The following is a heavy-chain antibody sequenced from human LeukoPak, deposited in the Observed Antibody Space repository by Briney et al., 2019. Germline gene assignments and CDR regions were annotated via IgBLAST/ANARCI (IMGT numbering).Heavy chain of an antibody. J-gene: IGHJ6*02. CDR3: ARGGGYPMILGVVIIQDYYYYGMDV. CDR1: GYTFTSYD. V-gene: IGHV1-8*01. D-gene: IGHD3/OR15-3a*01. CDR2: MNPNSGNT. Sequence: ASVKVSCKASGYTFTSYDINWVRQATGQGLEWMGWMNPNSGNTGYAQKFQGRVTMTRNTSISTAYMELSSLRSEDTAVYYCARGGGYPMILGVVIIQDYYYYGMDVWDQGTTVTVSS.